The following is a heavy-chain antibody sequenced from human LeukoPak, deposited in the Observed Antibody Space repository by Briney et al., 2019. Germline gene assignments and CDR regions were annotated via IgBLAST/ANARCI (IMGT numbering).Heavy chain of an antibody. V-gene: IGHV3-48*02. D-gene: IGHD6-13*01. CDR3: ARDSSSSWYNWFDP. CDR2: ISSSSTI. CDR1: GLTFSSYA. Sequence: GGSLRLSCAAPGLTFSSYAMNWVRQAPGKGLEWVSYISSSSTIYYADSVKGRFTISRDNAKNSLYLQMNSLRDEDTAVYYCARDSSSSWYNWFDPWGQGTLVTVSS. J-gene: IGHJ5*02.